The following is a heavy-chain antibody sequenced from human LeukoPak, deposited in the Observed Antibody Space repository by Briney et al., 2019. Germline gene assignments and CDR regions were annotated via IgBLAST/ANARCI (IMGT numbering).Heavy chain of an antibody. CDR2: ISGSGGST. D-gene: IGHD6-13*01. CDR3: AKGGYSSSWYVSS. CDR1: GLIFSDA. V-gene: IGHV3-23*01. J-gene: IGHJ5*02. Sequence: GSLRLSCAASGLIFSDAWMGWVRQAPGKGLEWVSAISGSGGSTYYADSVKGRFTISRDNSKNTLYLQMNSLRAEDTAVYYCAKGGYSSSWYVSSWGQGTLVTVSS.